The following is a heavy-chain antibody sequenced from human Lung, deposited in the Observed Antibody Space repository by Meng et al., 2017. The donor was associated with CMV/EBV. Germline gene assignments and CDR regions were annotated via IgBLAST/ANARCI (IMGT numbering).Heavy chain of an antibody. CDR3: ARPGIAAAGISKYYFDY. CDR2: INHSGST. D-gene: IGHD6-13*01. Sequence: QVQLQQWGAGLLKPSETLSLTCAVYGGSFSGYYWSWNRQPPGKGLEWIGEINHSGSTNYNPSLKSRVTISVDTSKNQFSLKLSSVTAADTAVYYCARPGIAAAGISKYYFDYWGQGTLVTVSS. CDR1: GGSFSGYY. J-gene: IGHJ4*02. V-gene: IGHV4-34*01.